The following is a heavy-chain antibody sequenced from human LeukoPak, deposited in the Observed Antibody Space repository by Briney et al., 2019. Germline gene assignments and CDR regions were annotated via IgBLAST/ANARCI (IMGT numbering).Heavy chain of an antibody. V-gene: IGHV4-59*08. J-gene: IGHJ4*02. CDR3: ARYSSSWYDY. Sequence: SETLSLICTVSGDSISPYYWSWIRQPPGKGLEWIGYISYSGTTNYNPSLKSRVTLSVHTPQNHFSLSLTSVTAADTAVYYCARYSSSWYDYWGQGTLVTVSS. CDR2: ISYSGTT. D-gene: IGHD6-13*01. CDR1: GDSISPYY.